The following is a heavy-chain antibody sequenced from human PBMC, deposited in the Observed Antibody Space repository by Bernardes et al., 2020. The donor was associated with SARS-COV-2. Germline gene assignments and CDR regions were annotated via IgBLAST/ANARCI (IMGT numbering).Heavy chain of an antibody. J-gene: IGHJ4*01. CDR2: IYYSGNT. CDR3: ARDPGLFFTGSFDS. Sequence: SETLSLTCTVSGASIRYGGDYWTWIRQRPGKGLEWIGYIYYSGNTHYNPSLKSRVTISRDTSKSQFSLTLRSVTAADTALYYCARDPGLFFTGSFDSWGHGTLVTVSS. CDR1: GASIRYGGDY. V-gene: IGHV4-61*08.